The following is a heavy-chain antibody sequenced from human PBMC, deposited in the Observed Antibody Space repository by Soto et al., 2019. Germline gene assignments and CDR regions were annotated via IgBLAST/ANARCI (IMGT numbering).Heavy chain of an antibody. CDR2: NYWDDDN. CDR3: AHSPWNHAFDY. J-gene: IGHJ4*02. V-gene: IGHV2-5*02. CDR1: GFSLSTRGVG. Sequence: QITLKESGPPLVKPTQTLTLTCTFSGFSLSTRGVGVGWIRQPPGKALEWLVLNYWDDDNRYSPSLKTRLTITKDTSKNQVVLTLTNMDPVDTATYYCAHSPWNHAFDYRGQGTLVTVSS. D-gene: IGHD1-1*01.